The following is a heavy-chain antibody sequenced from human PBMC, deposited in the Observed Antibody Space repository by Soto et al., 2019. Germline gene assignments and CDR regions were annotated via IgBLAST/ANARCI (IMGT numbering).Heavy chain of an antibody. V-gene: IGHV4-59*08. CDR3: ARRLVVRGVIYAFDI. CDR1: GGSISSYY. Sequence: PSETLSLTCTVSGGSISSYYWSWIRQPPGKGLEWIGYIYYSGSTNYNPSLKSRVTISVDTSKNQFSLKLSSVTAADTAVYYCARRLVVRGVIYAFDIWGQGTMVTVS. CDR2: IYYSGST. J-gene: IGHJ3*02. D-gene: IGHD3-10*01.